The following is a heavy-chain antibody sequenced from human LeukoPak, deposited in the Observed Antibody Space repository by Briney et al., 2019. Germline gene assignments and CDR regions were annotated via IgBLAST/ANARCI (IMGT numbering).Heavy chain of an antibody. V-gene: IGHV4-39*01. CDR1: GGSISSSSYY. CDR3: ARSPVGYIGSYYNRGAFDI. Sequence: SETLSLTCTVSGGSISSSSYYWGWIRQPPGKGLEWIGSIYYSGSTYYNPSLKSRVTISVDTSKNQFSLKLSSVTAADTAVYYCARSPVGYIGSYYNRGAFDIWGQGTMVTVSS. CDR2: IYYSGST. J-gene: IGHJ3*02. D-gene: IGHD1-26*01.